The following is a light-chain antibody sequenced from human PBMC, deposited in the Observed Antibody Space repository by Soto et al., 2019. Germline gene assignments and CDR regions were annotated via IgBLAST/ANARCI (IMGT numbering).Light chain of an antibody. J-gene: IGKJ1*01. CDR1: QSVRNNY. CDR2: GAS. CDR3: QQYGSSGT. V-gene: IGKV3-20*01. Sequence: EIVLTQSPGTLSLSPVERATLSCRASQSVRNNYLAWYQQKPGQATRLLIYGASNRATGIPDRFSGSVSGTDFTLTISRLEPEDFAVYYCQQYGSSGTFGQGTKVDIK.